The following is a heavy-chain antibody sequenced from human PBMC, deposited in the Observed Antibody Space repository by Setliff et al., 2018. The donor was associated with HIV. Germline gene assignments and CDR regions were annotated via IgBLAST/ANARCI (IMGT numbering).Heavy chain of an antibody. CDR1: GFTFSSYS. CDR3: AKNTPSIINYPYYYYMDV. CDR2: ISYDGNNK. D-gene: IGHD1-7*01. V-gene: IGHV3-30*07. J-gene: IGHJ6*03. Sequence: PGGSLRLSCAASGFTFSSYSMHWVRQAPGKGLEWVAIISYDGNNKYYADSAKGRFTISRDNSKSTLYLQMNSLRDGDTALYYCAKNTPSIINYPYYYYMDVWGKGTTVTVSS.